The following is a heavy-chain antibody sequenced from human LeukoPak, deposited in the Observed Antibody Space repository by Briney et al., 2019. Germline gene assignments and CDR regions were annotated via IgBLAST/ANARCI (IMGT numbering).Heavy chain of an antibody. D-gene: IGHD6-13*01. CDR3: ARGARIAAAKELYMDV. CDR1: GGSISSYY. CDR2: IYYSGST. V-gene: IGHV4-59*01. J-gene: IGHJ6*03. Sequence: SETLSLTCTVSGGSISSYYWSWIRQPPGKGLEWIGYIYYSGSTNYNPSLKSRVTISVDTSKNQFSLKLSSVTAADTAVYYCARGARIAAAKELYMDVWGKGTTVTVSS.